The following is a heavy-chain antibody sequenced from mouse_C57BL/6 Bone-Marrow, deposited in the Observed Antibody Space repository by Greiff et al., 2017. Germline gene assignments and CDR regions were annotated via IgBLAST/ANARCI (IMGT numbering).Heavy chain of an antibody. J-gene: IGHJ3*01. CDR2: ISDGGSYT. D-gene: IGHD2-5*01. Sequence: EVKLVESGGGLVKPGGSLKLSCAASGFTFSSYAMSWVRQTPEKRLEWVATISDGGSYTYYPDNVKGRFTISRDNAKNNLYLQMSHLKSEDTAMYYCARPYYSNCAWFAYWGQGTLVTVSA. V-gene: IGHV5-4*03. CDR3: ARPYYSNCAWFAY. CDR1: GFTFSSYA.